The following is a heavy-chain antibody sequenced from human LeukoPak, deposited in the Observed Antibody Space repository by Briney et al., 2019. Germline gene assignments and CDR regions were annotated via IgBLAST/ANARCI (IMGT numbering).Heavy chain of an antibody. D-gene: IGHD5-18*01. CDR2: ISGSGAST. CDR3: PRHSYGWYGDAFDI. Sequence: AAGSLRLSCAASGFSFHNFAVIWVRQAPGEGLQWVSGISGSGASTNYADSVKGRFTVSRDSSKNTLYLQMNSLRAEDTAVYYCPRHSYGWYGDAFDIWGQGTMVTVSS. CDR1: GFSFHNFA. J-gene: IGHJ3*02. V-gene: IGHV3-23*01.